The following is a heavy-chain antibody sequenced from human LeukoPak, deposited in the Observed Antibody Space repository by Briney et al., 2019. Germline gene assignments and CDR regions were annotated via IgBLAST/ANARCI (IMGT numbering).Heavy chain of an antibody. D-gene: IGHD1-1*01. Sequence: PGGSLRLSCAASGFTFSSYSMNWVRQAPGKGLEWVSGITHSGATTYYADSVKGRFTISRDNSKNTLYLQMNSLRAGDTAVYYCARGQSVRNDLWGQGTLVTVSS. CDR3: ARGQSVRNDL. J-gene: IGHJ4*02. CDR2: ITHSGATT. CDR1: GFTFSSYS. V-gene: IGHV3-23*01.